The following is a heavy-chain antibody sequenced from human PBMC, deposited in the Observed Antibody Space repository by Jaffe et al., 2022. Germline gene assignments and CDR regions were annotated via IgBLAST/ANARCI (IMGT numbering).Heavy chain of an antibody. CDR1: GDSISSSNW. D-gene: IGHD3-16*01. V-gene: IGHV4-4*02. Sequence: QVQLQESGPGLVQPSGTLSLTCAVSGDSISSSNWWSWIRQPPGKGLEWIGEIFHSGTTYDNPSLKSRVTVSVDKSKNQISLKLKSVTAADTAVYYCARKALLTIGGVFQTPFDYWGQGIQVTVSS. CDR2: IFHSGTT. CDR3: ARKALLTIGGVFQTPFDY. J-gene: IGHJ4*02.